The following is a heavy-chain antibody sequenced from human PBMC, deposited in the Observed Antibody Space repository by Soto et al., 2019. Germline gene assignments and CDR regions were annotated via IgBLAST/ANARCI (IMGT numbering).Heavy chain of an antibody. J-gene: IGHJ4*02. V-gene: IGHV3-30-3*01. CDR2: ISYDGSNK. Sequence: QVQLVESGGGVVQPGRSLRLSCAASGFTFSSYAMHWVRQAAGKGLEWVAVISYDGSNKYYADSVKGRFTISRDNSKNPLYLQMNSLRAEDTAVYNCARSFGDYVWLFYYWGQGPLVTVSS. D-gene: IGHD4-17*01. CDR1: GFTFSSYA. CDR3: ARSFGDYVWLFYY.